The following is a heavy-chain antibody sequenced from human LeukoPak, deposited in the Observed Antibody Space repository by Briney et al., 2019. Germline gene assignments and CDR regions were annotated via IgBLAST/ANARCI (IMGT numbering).Heavy chain of an antibody. Sequence: GGSLRLSCAASGFTFSSYSMNWVRQAPGKGLEWVSSISSSSSCIYYADSVKGRFTISRDNAKNSLYLQMNSLRAEDTAVYYCARVSYSSSWSADYFDYWGQGTVVTVSS. J-gene: IGHJ4*02. D-gene: IGHD6-13*01. CDR2: ISSSSSCI. V-gene: IGHV3-21*01. CDR1: GFTFSSYS. CDR3: ARVSYSSSWSADYFDY.